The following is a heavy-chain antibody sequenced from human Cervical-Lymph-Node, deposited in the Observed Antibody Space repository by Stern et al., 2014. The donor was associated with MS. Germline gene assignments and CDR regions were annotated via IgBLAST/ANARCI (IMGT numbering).Heavy chain of an antibody. Sequence: VQLVQSGPEVKRPGESLKISCQASGYTFTSYWIGWVRQMPGKGLEWIAIIFPGGSDIRYSPSFQGQVTISADKSSSTAYLQWNNLKASDTAIHYCARQRYFDYWGQGTLVTVSS. CDR3: ARQRYFDY. V-gene: IGHV5-51*01. CDR1: GYTFTSYW. J-gene: IGHJ4*02. CDR2: IFPGGSDI.